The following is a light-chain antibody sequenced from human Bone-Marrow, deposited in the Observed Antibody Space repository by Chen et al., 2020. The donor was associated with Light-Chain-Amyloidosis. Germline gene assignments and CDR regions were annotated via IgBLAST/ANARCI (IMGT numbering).Light chain of an antibody. CDR1: NIGSTS. CDR3: QVWDRSGDRPV. Sequence: SYVLTQPSSVSVAPGQTATIACGGNNIGSTSVHWDQQTPGQAPLLVVYDDSDRPSGSPVRVACSSSGISATLTCSRGKGGDWADYWGQVWDRSGDRPVFGGGTELPGL. V-gene: IGLV3-21*02. J-gene: IGLJ3*02. CDR2: DDS.